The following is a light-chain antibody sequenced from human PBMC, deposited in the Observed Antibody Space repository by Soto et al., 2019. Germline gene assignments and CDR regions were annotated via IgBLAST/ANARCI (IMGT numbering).Light chain of an antibody. CDR3: QQYGSSPPYT. CDR2: GAS. V-gene: IGKV3-20*01. J-gene: IGKJ2*01. Sequence: EIGLTQAPGTLSLSPGERATLSCMASQSVSSSYLAWYQQKPGQAPRLLIYGASNRATGIPDRLSASRSGTDFTLTISRLEPEDLAVYYCQQYGSSPPYTFGQGTKLENK. CDR1: QSVSSSY.